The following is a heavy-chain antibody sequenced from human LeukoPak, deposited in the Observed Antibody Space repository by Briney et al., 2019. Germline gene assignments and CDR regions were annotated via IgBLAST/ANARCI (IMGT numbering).Heavy chain of an antibody. V-gene: IGHV4-34*01. CDR3: ARVGTTYYYAY. Sequence: SETLSLTCSVYGGSFSGYYWSWIRQPPGKGLEWIGEINHSGSTNYNPSLKSRVTISVDTSKNQFPLKLSSVTAADTAVYYCARVGTTYYYAYWGRGTLVTVSS. CDR2: INHSGST. J-gene: IGHJ4*02. CDR1: GGSFSGYY. D-gene: IGHD4-17*01.